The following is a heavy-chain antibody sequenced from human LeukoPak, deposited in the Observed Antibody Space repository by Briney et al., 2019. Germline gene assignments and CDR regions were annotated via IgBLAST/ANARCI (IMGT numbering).Heavy chain of an antibody. Sequence: GGSLRLSCTTSGFIFRDYYMIWIRQAPGRGLECFSYISPVGSTIYYADSVKGRFTISRDNAKNSLYLQMNSLRAEDTAVYYCARGSRFGVVERDAFDIWGQGTMVTVSS. CDR1: GFIFRDYY. CDR3: ARGSRFGVVERDAFDI. V-gene: IGHV3-11*04. D-gene: IGHD3-3*01. J-gene: IGHJ3*02. CDR2: ISPVGSTI.